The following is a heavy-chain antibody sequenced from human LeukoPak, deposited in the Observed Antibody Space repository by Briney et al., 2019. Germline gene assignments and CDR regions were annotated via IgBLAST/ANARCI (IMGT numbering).Heavy chain of an antibody. J-gene: IGHJ3*02. Sequence: GESPKISCKGSGYSFTSYWIGWVRQMPGKGLEWMGIIYPGDSDTRYSPSFQGQVTISADKSISTAYLQWSSLKASDTAMYYCASPTPTYCSSTSCYAFDIWGQGTMVTVSS. CDR2: IYPGDSDT. D-gene: IGHD2-2*01. V-gene: IGHV5-51*01. CDR3: ASPTPTYCSSTSCYAFDI. CDR1: GYSFTSYW.